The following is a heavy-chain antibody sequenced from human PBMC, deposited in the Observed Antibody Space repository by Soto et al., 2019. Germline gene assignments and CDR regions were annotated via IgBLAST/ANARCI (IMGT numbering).Heavy chain of an antibody. J-gene: IGHJ3*02. CDR1: GDSISSSRYH. CDR3: ARRTSGYSGYFHAFDI. Sequence: TSETLSLTCTVSGDSISSSRYHWGWIRQPPGKGLEWIGYIYYSGSTNYNPSLKSRVTISVDTSKNQFSLKLSSVTAAGTAVYYCARRTSGYSGYFHAFDIWGQGTMVTVSS. D-gene: IGHD5-12*01. V-gene: IGHV4-61*05. CDR2: IYYSGST.